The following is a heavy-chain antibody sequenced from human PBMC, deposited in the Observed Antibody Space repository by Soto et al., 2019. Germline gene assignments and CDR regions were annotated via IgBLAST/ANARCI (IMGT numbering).Heavy chain of an antibody. Sequence: XVSLLLSCAASGFTFSSYAMSWVRQAPGKGLEWVSAISGSGGSTYYADSVKGRFTISRDNSKNTLYLQVNSLRAEDTAVFYCAKIVVPALGPFFDYWGQGTLVTVSS. D-gene: IGHD2-2*01. CDR3: AKIVVPALGPFFDY. CDR2: ISGSGGST. V-gene: IGHV3-23*01. CDR1: GFTFSSYA. J-gene: IGHJ4*02.